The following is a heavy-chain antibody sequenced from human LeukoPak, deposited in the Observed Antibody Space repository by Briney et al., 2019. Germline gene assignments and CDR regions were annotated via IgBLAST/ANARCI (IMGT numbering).Heavy chain of an antibody. CDR2: INHSGST. CDR3: AIENYYDSSGYYNSLQH. V-gene: IGHV4-34*01. CDR1: GGSFSGYY. D-gene: IGHD3-22*01. J-gene: IGHJ1*01. Sequence: SETLSLTCAVYGGSFSGYYWSWIRQPPGKGLEWIGEINHSGSTNYNPPLKSRVTISVDTSKNQFSLKLSSVTAADTAVYYCAIENYYDSSGYYNSLQHWGQGTLVTVSS.